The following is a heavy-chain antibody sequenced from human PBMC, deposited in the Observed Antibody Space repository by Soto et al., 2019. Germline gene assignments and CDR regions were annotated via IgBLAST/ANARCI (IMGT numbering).Heavy chain of an antibody. CDR3: ARDAPERAVTTSQNYYYYYMDV. V-gene: IGHV3-74*01. CDR2: INSDGSST. D-gene: IGHD4-17*01. CDR1: GFTFSSYA. J-gene: IGHJ6*03. Sequence: GGSLRLSCAASGFTFSSYAMSWVRQAPGKGLVWVSRINSDGSSTSYADSVKGRFTISRDNAKNTLYLQMNSLRAEDTAVYYCARDAPERAVTTSQNYYYYYMDVWGKGTTVTVSS.